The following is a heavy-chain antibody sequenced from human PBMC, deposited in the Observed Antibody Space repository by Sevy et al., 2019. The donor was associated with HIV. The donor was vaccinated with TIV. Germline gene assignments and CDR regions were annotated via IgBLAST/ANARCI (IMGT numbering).Heavy chain of an antibody. V-gene: IGHV3-48*01. CDR1: GFTFSSYS. CDR2: ISSSSSTI. D-gene: IGHD2-2*01. J-gene: IGHJ4*02. Sequence: GGSLRLSCAASGFTFSSYSMNWVRQAPGKGLGWVSYISSSSSTIYYADSVKGRFTISRDNAKNSLYLQMNSLRAEDTAVYYCASGVVPAAIGWYYFDYWGQGTLVTVSS. CDR3: ASGVVPAAIGWYYFDY.